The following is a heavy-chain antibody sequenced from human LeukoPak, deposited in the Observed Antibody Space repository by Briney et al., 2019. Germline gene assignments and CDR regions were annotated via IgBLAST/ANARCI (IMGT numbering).Heavy chain of an antibody. Sequence: SQTLSPTCTVSGGSISSGGYYWSWIRQHPGKGVEWIGYIYYSGSTYYNPSLKSRVTISVDTSKNQFSLKLSSVTAAATAVDYWARGLLFRWFDPWGQGTLVTVSS. CDR1: GGSISSGGYY. J-gene: IGHJ5*02. D-gene: IGHD2-21*02. CDR2: IYYSGST. V-gene: IGHV4-31*03. CDR3: ARGLLFRWFDP.